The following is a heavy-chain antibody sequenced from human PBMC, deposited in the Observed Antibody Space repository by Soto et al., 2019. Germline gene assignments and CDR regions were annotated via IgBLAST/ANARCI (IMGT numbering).Heavy chain of an antibody. CDR3: EHPGRHSAAGTDYYYYGMDV. D-gene: IGHD6-13*01. V-gene: IGHV2-5*02. Sequence: QITLKESGPTLVKPTQTLTLSCTFSVFSLSTSGVGVGWIRQPPGKALEWLALIYWDDDKRYRPSLKRRLTITKHTSKNKVLLTMPNMDPVDTATYYCEHPGRHSAAGTDYYYYGMDVWGQGTTVTVSS. J-gene: IGHJ6*02. CDR1: VFSLSTSGVG. CDR2: IYWDDDK.